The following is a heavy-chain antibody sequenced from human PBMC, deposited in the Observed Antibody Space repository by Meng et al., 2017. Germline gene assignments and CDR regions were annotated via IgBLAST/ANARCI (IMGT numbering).Heavy chain of an antibody. CDR3: AHRPNVEMATYHFDY. V-gene: IGHV2-5*02. Sequence: TTVNDSVPTLVKPTQTLTLACTFSGFSLSTSGVGVGWIRQPPGKALEWLALIYWDDDKRYSPSLKSRLTITKDTSKNQVVLTMTNMDPVDTATYYCAHRPNVEMATYHFDYWGQGTLVTVSS. D-gene: IGHD5-24*01. J-gene: IGHJ4*02. CDR1: GFSLSTSGVG. CDR2: IYWDDDK.